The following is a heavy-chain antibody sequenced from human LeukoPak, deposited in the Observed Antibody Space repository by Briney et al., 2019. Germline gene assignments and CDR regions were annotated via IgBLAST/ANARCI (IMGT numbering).Heavy chain of an antibody. J-gene: IGHJ4*02. CDR2: IYYSKNT. CDR3: ASPRGFSYGYFDH. D-gene: IGHD5-18*01. CDR1: GVSISSNSAY. Sequence: SETLSLTCTVSGVSISSNSAYWGWIRQPPGKGLEWIGSIYYSKNTYYNPSLKSRVTISADTSKNQFSLRLDSVSAADTAVYYCASPRGFSYGYFDHWGQGSLVTVSS. V-gene: IGHV4-39*01.